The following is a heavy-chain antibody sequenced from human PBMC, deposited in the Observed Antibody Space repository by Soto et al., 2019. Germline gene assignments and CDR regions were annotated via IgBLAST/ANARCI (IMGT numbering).Heavy chain of an antibody. J-gene: IGHJ4*02. V-gene: IGHV3-23*03. D-gene: IGHD2-15*01. CDR2: IDLSGTTT. Sequence: GGSLRVSCAAFGFSFNDYSMNRVRQAPGKGLEWVSFIDLSGTTTYYRDSVKGRFTISKDKSMNTVYLQMNSLKVEDTAIYYCAKDRVPDGIYSFDYWGQGVLVTVSS. CDR3: AKDRVPDGIYSFDY. CDR1: GFSFNDYS.